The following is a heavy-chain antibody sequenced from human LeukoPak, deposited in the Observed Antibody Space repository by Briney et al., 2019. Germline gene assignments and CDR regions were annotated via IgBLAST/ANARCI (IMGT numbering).Heavy chain of an antibody. CDR1: GFTFSTYG. V-gene: IGHV3-48*04. D-gene: IGHD3-10*01. Sequence: GGSLRLSCAASGFTFSTYGMTWVRQAPGKGLEWISYISSSSDSIKYADSVKGRFTSSRDNAKNSLYLQMNSLRAEDTAVYYCASSPTGGSGSYYFDYWGQGTLVTVSS. CDR3: ASSPTGGSGSYYFDY. J-gene: IGHJ4*02. CDR2: ISSSSDSI.